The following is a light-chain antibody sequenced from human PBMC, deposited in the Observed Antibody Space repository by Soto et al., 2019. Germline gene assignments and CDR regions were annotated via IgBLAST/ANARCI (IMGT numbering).Light chain of an antibody. V-gene: IGKV1-39*01. CDR3: QQSYSTPFT. CDR1: QSISSY. J-gene: IGKJ3*01. CDR2: AAS. Sequence: DIQVTQSASSLSASVGDRVTITCRASQSISSYLNWYQQKPGKAPKLLIYAASSLQSGVPSRFSGSGSGTDFTLTISSLQPEDFATYYCQQSYSTPFTFGPGTKVDVK.